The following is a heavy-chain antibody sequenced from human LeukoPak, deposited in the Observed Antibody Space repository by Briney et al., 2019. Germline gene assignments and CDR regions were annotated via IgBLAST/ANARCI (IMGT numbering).Heavy chain of an antibody. CDR3: AGYYDSSGPYYFDY. Sequence: PSQTLSLTCTVSGGSISSGGYYWSWIRQHPGKGLEWIGYIYYSGSTYYNPSLKSRVTISVDTSKNQFSLKLSSVTAADTAVYYCAGYYDSSGPYYFDYWGQGTLGTVSS. J-gene: IGHJ4*02. D-gene: IGHD3-22*01. CDR2: IYYSGST. CDR1: GGSISSGGYY. V-gene: IGHV4-31*03.